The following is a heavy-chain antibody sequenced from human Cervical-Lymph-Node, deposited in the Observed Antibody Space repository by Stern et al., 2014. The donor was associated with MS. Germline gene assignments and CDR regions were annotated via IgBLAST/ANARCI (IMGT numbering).Heavy chain of an antibody. CDR2: ISSSSSTI. V-gene: IGHV3-48*02. Sequence: EVQLVESGGGLVQPGGSLRLSCAASGFTFSSYSMNWVRQAPGKGLEWGSYISSSSSTIYYADSVKGRFTISRDNAKNSLYLQMNSLRDEDTAVYYCARAISVLRFLEGFDYWGQGTLVTVSS. D-gene: IGHD3-3*01. J-gene: IGHJ4*02. CDR3: ARAISVLRFLEGFDY. CDR1: GFTFSSYS.